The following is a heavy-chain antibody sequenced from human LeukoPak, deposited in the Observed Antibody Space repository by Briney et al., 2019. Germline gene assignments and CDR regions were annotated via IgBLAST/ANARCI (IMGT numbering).Heavy chain of an antibody. V-gene: IGHV3-7*01. D-gene: IGHD2/OR15-2a*01. CDR2: IKEDGSET. J-gene: IGHJ4*02. Sequence: GSLRLSCAVSGFSFSSYWLSWVRQAPGKGLERLANIKEDGSETYSVDSVKGRFTVSRDNAKSSLYLQMNSLRAEDTAVYYCATIVMYYLDFWGQGTLVIVSS. CDR1: GFSFSSYW. CDR3: ATIVMYYLDF.